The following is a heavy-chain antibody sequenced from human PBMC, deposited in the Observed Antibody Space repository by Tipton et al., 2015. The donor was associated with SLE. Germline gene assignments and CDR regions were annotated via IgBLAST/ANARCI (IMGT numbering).Heavy chain of an antibody. J-gene: IGHJ4*02. D-gene: IGHD4-17*01. CDR2: ISYDGSNK. V-gene: IGHV3-30-3*01. CDR1: GFTLSSYP. Sequence: RSLRLSCAACGFTLSSYPLHWVRQAPGKGLEWVAVISYDGSNKYYADSVKGRFTISRDNSKNTLYLQMNSLRAEDTALYYCARDYGPFDYWGQGTLVTVSS. CDR3: ARDYGPFDY.